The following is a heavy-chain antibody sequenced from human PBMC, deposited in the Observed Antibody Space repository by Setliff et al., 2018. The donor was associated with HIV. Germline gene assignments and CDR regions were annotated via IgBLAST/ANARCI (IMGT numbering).Heavy chain of an antibody. D-gene: IGHD5-18*01. CDR3: ARGGPGSSFGYDWFDP. J-gene: IGHJ5*02. Sequence: GASVKVSCKASGYTFTGYYVHFVRQAPAQGPEWMGIINPNGGSTNYAQKFEGRVAMTADTSTNNVHMYLSSLRSEDTAIYYCARGGPGSSFGYDWFDPWGQGTPVTVSS. V-gene: IGHV1-46*01. CDR1: GYTFTGYY. CDR2: INPNGGST.